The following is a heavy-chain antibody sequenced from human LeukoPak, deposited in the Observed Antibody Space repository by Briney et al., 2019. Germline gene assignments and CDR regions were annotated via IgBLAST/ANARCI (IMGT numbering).Heavy chain of an antibody. CDR3: ARDPSWGGGYFDY. Sequence: SETLSLTCTVSDGSISSYYWSWIRQPPGKGLEWIGYIYYSGSTNYNPSLKGRVTMSVDTSKNQFSLNLSSVTAADTAVYYCARDPSWGGGYFDYWGQGTLVTVSS. CDR2: IYYSGST. V-gene: IGHV4-59*12. CDR1: DGSISSYY. J-gene: IGHJ4*02. D-gene: IGHD7-27*01.